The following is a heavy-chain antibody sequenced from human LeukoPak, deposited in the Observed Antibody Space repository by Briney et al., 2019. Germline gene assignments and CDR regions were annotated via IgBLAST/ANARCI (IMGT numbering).Heavy chain of an antibody. CDR1: GGSISSGGYY. J-gene: IGHJ6*02. Sequence: PSETLSLTCTVSGGSISSGGYYWSWIRQPPGQGLEWIGYIYYTGSTYYNPSLKSRVTISVDKSKNQFSLKLSSVTAADTAVYYCARLKTLELYYYYGMDVWGQGTTVTVSS. D-gene: IGHD1-7*01. V-gene: IGHV4-30-4*01. CDR3: ARLKTLELYYYYGMDV. CDR2: IYYTGST.